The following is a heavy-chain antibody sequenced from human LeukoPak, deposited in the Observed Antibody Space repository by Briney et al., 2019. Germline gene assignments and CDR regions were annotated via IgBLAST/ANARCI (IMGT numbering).Heavy chain of an antibody. D-gene: IGHD3-10*01. V-gene: IGHV3-7*01. CDR1: GFTFSNSW. J-gene: IGHJ4*02. CDR3: ARGTALPGVDY. CDR2: INHDGSEN. Sequence: GGSLRLSCAASGFTFSNSWMNWFRQAPGRLEWVANINHDGSENNYVDSVEGRFTITRDNTKKSLYLQMNSLGAEDTAVYYCARGTALPGVDYWGQGTLVIVSS.